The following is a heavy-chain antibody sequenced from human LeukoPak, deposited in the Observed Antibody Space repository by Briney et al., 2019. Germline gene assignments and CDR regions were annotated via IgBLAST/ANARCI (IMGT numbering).Heavy chain of an antibody. V-gene: IGHV1-69*04. CDR2: IIPILDIA. J-gene: IGHJ5*02. Sequence: VASVKASCKASGGTFSSYAISWVRQAPGQGLEWMGRIIPILDIANYAQKFQGRVTITADKSTSTAYMELSSLRSEDTAVYYCARDYYDSSGYDEDWFDPWGQGTLVTVSS. D-gene: IGHD3-22*01. CDR3: ARDYYDSSGYDEDWFDP. CDR1: GGTFSSYA.